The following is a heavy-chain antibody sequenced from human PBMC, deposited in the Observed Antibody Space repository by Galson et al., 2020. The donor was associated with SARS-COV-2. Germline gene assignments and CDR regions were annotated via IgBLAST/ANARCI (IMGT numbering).Heavy chain of an antibody. CDR1: GFTVNDKY. J-gene: IGHJ3*01. CDR3: ASPYMPSGGIRAFDV. Sequence: GGSLRLSCVASGFTVNDKYMAWVRQAPGRGLEWVAVIYSGGSSYYADSVKGRFTISRHDSENTLSLDLNSLTSEDTAIYYCASPYMPSGGIRAFDVWGQGTMVTVSS. D-gene: IGHD1-1*01. CDR2: IYSGGSS. V-gene: IGHV3-53*04.